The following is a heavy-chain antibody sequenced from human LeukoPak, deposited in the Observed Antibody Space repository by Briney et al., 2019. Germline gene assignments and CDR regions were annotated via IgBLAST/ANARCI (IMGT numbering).Heavy chain of an antibody. CDR2: INQVASEK. CDR3: VRDGGYYGPDS. V-gene: IGHV3-7*04. D-gene: IGHD3-10*01. Sequence: GGSLRLSCAASGFTISNYWMNWVRQAPGEGLEWVANINQVASEKNYVDSVKGRFTISRDNAKNSLYLQMNSVRAEDTAMHYCVRDGGYYGPDSWGQGALVSVSS. CDR1: GFTISNYW. J-gene: IGHJ4*02.